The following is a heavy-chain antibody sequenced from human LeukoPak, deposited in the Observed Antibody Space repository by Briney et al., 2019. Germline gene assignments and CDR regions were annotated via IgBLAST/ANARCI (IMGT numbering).Heavy chain of an antibody. CDR3: AKVSYGSGSYDYYFDY. Sequence: GGSLRLSCAASGFTFSSYPMSWVRQAPGKGLEWVSTISTSGGSTYYAGSVKGRFSISRDNSKNTLYLQMNSLRAEDTAVYYCAKVSYGSGSYDYYFDYWGQGTLVTVSS. J-gene: IGHJ4*02. V-gene: IGHV3-23*01. D-gene: IGHD3-10*01. CDR1: GFTFSSYP. CDR2: ISTSGGST.